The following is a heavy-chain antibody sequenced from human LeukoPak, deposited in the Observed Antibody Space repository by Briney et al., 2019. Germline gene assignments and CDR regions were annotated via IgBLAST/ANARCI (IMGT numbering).Heavy chain of an antibody. D-gene: IGHD3-22*01. CDR1: GFTSSNYG. CDR3: AKTNGYYDY. CDR2: ISGSGDNT. V-gene: IGHV3-23*01. J-gene: IGHJ4*02. Sequence: GSLRLSCAASGFTSSNYGMSWVRQAPGKGLEWVSSISGSGDNTYYADSVKGRSAISRDNSKNTLYLQMDSLRVEDTAVYHCAKTNGYYDYWGRGTLVTVSS.